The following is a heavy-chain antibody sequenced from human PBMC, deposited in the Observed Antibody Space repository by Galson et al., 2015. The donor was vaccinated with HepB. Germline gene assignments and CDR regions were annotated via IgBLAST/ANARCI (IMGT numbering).Heavy chain of an antibody. J-gene: IGHJ3*02. D-gene: IGHD3-10*01. CDR2: INPSGGST. CDR3: ARDSPLSNGGSGSYFAFDI. CDR1: GYTFTSYY. V-gene: IGHV1-46*04. Sequence: SVKVSCKASGYTFTSYYMHWVRQAPGQGLEWMGIINPSGGSTSYAQKLQGRVTMTRDTSTSTVYMELSSLRSEDTAVYYCARDSPLSNGGSGSYFAFDIWGQGTMVTVSS.